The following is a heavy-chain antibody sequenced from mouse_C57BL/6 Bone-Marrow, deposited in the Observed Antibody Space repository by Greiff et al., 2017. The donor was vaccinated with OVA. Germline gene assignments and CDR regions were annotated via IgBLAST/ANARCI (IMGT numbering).Heavy chain of an antibody. CDR3: ARGGWLLPWYFDV. Sequence: VQLQQSGPELVKPGASVKISCKASGYSFTDYNMTWVKQSNGKSLEWIGVINPNYGTTSYNQKFKGKATLTVDQSSSTAYMQRNSLTSEDSAVYYCARGGWLLPWYFDVWGTGTTVTVSS. V-gene: IGHV1-39*01. J-gene: IGHJ1*03. CDR2: INPNYGTT. CDR1: GYSFTDYN. D-gene: IGHD2-3*01.